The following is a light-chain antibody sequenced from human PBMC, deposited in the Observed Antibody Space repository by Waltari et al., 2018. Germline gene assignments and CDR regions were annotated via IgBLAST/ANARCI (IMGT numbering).Light chain of an antibody. V-gene: IGLV2-14*03. J-gene: IGLJ1*01. CDR3: SSYISGVTLYV. Sequence: QSALTQPASVSGSPGQSIIISCTGTSSDVGASNYVSWYQQHPGKAPKLMIYDVTKRPSGVSGRFSGSKSGNTASLTISGLQAEDEADYYCSSYISGVTLYVFGTGTKVTVL. CDR1: SSDVGASNY. CDR2: DVT.